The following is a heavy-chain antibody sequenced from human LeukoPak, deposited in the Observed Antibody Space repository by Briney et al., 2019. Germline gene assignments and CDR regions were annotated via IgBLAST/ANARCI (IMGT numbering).Heavy chain of an antibody. CDR1: GGTFTSYG. D-gene: IGHD6-13*01. J-gene: IGHJ4*02. V-gene: IGHV1-18*01. Sequence: GSSVKASCKASGGTFTSYGISWVRQAPGQGLQWMGWISAYDGNTNYAQKLQGRVTLTTDTSTSTAYMELRSLRSDDTAVYFCARADYSTSWFDYWGQGTLVTVSS. CDR3: ARADYSTSWFDY. CDR2: ISAYDGNT.